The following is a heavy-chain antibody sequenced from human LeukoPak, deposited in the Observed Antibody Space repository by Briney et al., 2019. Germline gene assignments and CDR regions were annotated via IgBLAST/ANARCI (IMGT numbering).Heavy chain of an antibody. Sequence: GGPLTLSCAASGLTFSTYNMLWVRQAPGGGLECVADIWYEGSNKYYTVRVEGQFTIHRQNAKNTLYLQMNSLRVEDTAVYYCARAPYSYSYRPPPDYWGQGTLVSVRS. J-gene: IGHJ4*02. CDR1: GLTFSTYN. V-gene: IGHV3-33*01. CDR2: IWYEGSNK. CDR3: ARAPYSYSYRPPPDY. D-gene: IGHD6-6*01.